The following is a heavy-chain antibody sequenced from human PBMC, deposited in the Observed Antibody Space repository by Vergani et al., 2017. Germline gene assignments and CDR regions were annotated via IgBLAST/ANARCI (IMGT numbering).Heavy chain of an antibody. D-gene: IGHD1-26*01. CDR3: ARDLRGGSYPPAVASQGY. J-gene: IGHJ4*02. V-gene: IGHV1-18*01. CDR1: GYTFTSYG. CDR2: ISAYNGNT. Sequence: QVQLVQSGAEVKKPGASVKVSCKASGYTFTSYGISWVRQAPGQGLEWMGWISAYNGNTNYAQKLQGRVTMTTETSTSTAYMELRSLRSDDTAVYYCARDLRGGSYPPAVASQGYWGQGTLVTVSS.